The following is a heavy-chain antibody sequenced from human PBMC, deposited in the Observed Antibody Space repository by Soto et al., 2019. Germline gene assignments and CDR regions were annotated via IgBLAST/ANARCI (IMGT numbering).Heavy chain of an antibody. J-gene: IGHJ3*02. CDR3: ARDGGSPPKETHEAIEI. Sequence: QVQLVESGGGVVQSGRSLRLSCAASEFIFSDYGMHWVRQAPGRGLEWVAVIWYDGSAKYYAESVRGRFTISRDNSKNTLNLEMNNLRAEDTDIYYCARDGGSPPKETHEAIEIWGQGTMVTVSS. CDR1: EFIFSDYG. V-gene: IGHV3-33*01. D-gene: IGHD3-16*01. CDR2: IWYDGSAK.